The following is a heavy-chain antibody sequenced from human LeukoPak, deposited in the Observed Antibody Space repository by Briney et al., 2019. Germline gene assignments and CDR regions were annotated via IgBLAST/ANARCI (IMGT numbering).Heavy chain of an antibody. CDR3: VRQDSSGWYGLNGY. D-gene: IGHD6-19*01. Sequence: PGGSLRLSCAASGFTFNGYWMSWVRQAPGKGLEWIGSIYYSGSTYYNPSLKSRVTISVDTSKNQFSLKLNSVTAADTAVYYCVRQDSSGWYGLNGYWGQGTLVTVSS. CDR1: GFTFNGYW. V-gene: IGHV4-39*01. J-gene: IGHJ4*02. CDR2: IYYSGST.